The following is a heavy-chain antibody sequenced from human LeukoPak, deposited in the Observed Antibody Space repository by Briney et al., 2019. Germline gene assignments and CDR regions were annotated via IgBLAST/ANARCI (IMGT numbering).Heavy chain of an antibody. D-gene: IGHD5-12*01. J-gene: IGHJ4*02. CDR3: ASIVPNVVATMITDY. V-gene: IGHV3-53*01. CDR2: IYSGGRT. Sequence: TGGSLRLSCAASGFSVSSNYMSWVRQAPGKGLEWASVIYSGGRTYYTDSVKGRFTISRDNSKNTLYLQMNSLRAEDTAVYYCASIVPNVVATMITDYWGQGTLVTVSS. CDR1: GFSVSSNY.